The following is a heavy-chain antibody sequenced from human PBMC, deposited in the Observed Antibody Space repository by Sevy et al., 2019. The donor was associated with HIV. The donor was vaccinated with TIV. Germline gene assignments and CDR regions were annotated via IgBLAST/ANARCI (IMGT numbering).Heavy chain of an antibody. CDR1: GFTFSSYS. CDR3: ARESEGYCSSTSCYNAYYYYYMDV. Sequence: GGSLRLSCAASGFTFSSYSMNWVRQAPGKGLEWVSYISSSSSTIYYADSVKGRFTISRDNAKNSLYLQMNSLRAEDTAVYYCARESEGYCSSTSCYNAYYYYYMDVWGKGTTVTVSS. J-gene: IGHJ6*03. D-gene: IGHD2-2*02. CDR2: ISSSSSTI. V-gene: IGHV3-48*01.